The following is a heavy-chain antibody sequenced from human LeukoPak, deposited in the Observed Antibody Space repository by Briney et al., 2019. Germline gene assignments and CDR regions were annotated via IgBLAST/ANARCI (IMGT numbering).Heavy chain of an antibody. Sequence: GGSLRLSCVASGFTFTSYAMSWVRQAPGKGLEWVSAISADGRSTYHADSVKGRFTISRDISKSTVYMQMNSLRAEDTAVYYCAEVAGSSGYYPEFWGQGTLVTVSS. J-gene: IGHJ4*02. CDR2: ISADGRST. V-gene: IGHV3-23*01. CDR3: AEVAGSSGYYPEF. CDR1: GFTFTSYA. D-gene: IGHD3-22*01.